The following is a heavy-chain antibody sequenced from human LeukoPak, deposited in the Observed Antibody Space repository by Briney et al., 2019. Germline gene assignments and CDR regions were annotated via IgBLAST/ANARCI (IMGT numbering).Heavy chain of an antibody. Sequence: PSETLSLTCAVSDGSISSGGYSWSWIRQPPGKGLEWIGYIYHSGSTYYNPSLKSRVTISVDRSKNQFSLKLSSVTAADTAVYYCARADGGIDYWGQGTLVTVSS. CDR1: DGSISSGGYS. D-gene: IGHD4-23*01. CDR2: IYHSGST. V-gene: IGHV4-30-2*01. CDR3: ARADGGIDY. J-gene: IGHJ4*02.